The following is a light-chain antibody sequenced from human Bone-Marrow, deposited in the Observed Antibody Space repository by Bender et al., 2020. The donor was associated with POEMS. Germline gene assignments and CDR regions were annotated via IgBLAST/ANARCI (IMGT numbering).Light chain of an antibody. CDR1: SSNIGNHG. CDR2: YDD. CDR3: GTLDSSLSAGV. V-gene: IGLV1-36*01. Sequence: QSVVTQPPSLSEAPRQRVTISCSGSSSNIGNHGVNWYQQLPGEAPKLLINYDDLRTPGVSDRFSVSMSGTSATLRITRLQTGDEADYYLGTLDSSLSAGVFGGRTKLTVL. J-gene: IGLJ2*01.